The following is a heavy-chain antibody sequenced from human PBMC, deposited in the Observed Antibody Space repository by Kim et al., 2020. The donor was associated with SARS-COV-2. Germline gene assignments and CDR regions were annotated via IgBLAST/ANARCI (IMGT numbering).Heavy chain of an antibody. Sequence: GGSLRLSCAASGFTFSDYYMSWIRQAPGKGLEWVSYISSSSSYTNYADSVKGRFTISRDNAKNSLYLQLNSLRAEDTAVYYCARGGNYYGSESLFYGMDVWGQGTTVTVSS. D-gene: IGHD3-10*01. V-gene: IGHV3-11*05. CDR2: ISSSSSYT. CDR1: GFTFSDYY. CDR3: ARGGNYYGSESLFYGMDV. J-gene: IGHJ6*02.